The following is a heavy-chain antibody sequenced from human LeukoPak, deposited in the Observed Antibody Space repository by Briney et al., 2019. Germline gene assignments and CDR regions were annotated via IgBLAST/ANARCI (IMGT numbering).Heavy chain of an antibody. J-gene: IGHJ4*02. CDR3: ARGTKTGYTGYDWNY. V-gene: IGHV4-59*01. D-gene: IGHD5-12*01. CDR1: GGSISSYY. Sequence: SETLSLTCTVSGGSISSYYWSWIRQPPGKGLEWIGYIYDMGSTSYTPSPKSRVTISVDTSSNQFSLMLTSVTAADTAVYYCARGTKTGYTGYDWNYWGQGSLVSVSS. CDR2: IYDMGST.